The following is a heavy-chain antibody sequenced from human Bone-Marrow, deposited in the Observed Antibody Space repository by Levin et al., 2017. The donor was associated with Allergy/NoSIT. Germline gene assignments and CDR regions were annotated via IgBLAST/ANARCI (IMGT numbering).Heavy chain of an antibody. CDR3: ARRARFCSGGSCYSDDVFDI. V-gene: IGHV3-23*01. D-gene: IGHD2-15*01. CDR1: GFTFNTYA. Sequence: GGSLRLSCAASGFTFNTYAMSWVRQAPGKGLEWVSGISGSGGSTNYADSVKARFAISRDNFKNTLFLQMNNLRAEDTAVYYCARRARFCSGGSCYSDDVFDIWGQGTKVIVSS. CDR2: ISGSGGST. J-gene: IGHJ3*02.